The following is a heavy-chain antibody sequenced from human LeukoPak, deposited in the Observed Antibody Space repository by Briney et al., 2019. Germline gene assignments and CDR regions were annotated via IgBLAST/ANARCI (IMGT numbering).Heavy chain of an antibody. CDR1: GFTFSDYY. J-gene: IGHJ4*02. V-gene: IGHV3-11*04. CDR3: AREDKGGSGWYSAFFDY. Sequence: PGVSLRLSCAASGFTFSDYYMSWIRQAPGKGLEWVSYISSSGSTIYYADSVKGRFTISRDNAKNSLYLQMNSLRAEDTAVYYRAREDKGGSGWYSAFFDYWGQGTLVTVSS. CDR2: ISSSGSTI. D-gene: IGHD6-19*01.